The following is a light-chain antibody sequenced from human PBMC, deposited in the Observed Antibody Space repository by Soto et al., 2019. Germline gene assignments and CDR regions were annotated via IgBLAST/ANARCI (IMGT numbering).Light chain of an antibody. CDR1: QSISSW. CDR3: QQYNSYPWT. Sequence: DIQMTQCPSTLSASVGDRVTITCRASQSISSWLAWYQQKPGKAPKLLIYKASSLESGVPSRFSGSGSGTAFTLTISSLQPDDFATYYCQQYNSYPWTFGQGNKVEIK. J-gene: IGKJ1*01. CDR2: KAS. V-gene: IGKV1-5*03.